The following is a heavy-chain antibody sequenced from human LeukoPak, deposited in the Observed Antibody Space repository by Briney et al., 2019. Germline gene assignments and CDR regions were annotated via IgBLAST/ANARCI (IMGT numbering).Heavy chain of an antibody. CDR2: IIPTFGTA. CDR3: ARGGGEEYSSSWFFEGWFDP. D-gene: IGHD6-13*01. CDR1: GGTFSSYA. J-gene: IGHJ5*02. Sequence: SVKVSCKASGGTFSSYAISWVRQTPGQGLEWMGGIIPTFGTANYAQKHHARVTITTDESTTTAYIEQSSLRTGDAAVYYCARGGGEEYSSSWFFEGWFDPWGQGTPVTVSS. V-gene: IGHV1-69*05.